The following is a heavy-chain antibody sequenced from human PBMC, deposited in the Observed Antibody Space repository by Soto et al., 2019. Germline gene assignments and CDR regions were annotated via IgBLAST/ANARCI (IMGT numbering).Heavy chain of an antibody. CDR1: GYSFTSYW. V-gene: IGHV5-10-1*01. D-gene: IGHD6-13*01. CDR2: IDPSDSYT. CDR3: ARHSFSGYSSSWYYFDY. Sequence: GESLKISCKGSGYSFTSYWISWVRQMPGKGLEWMGRIDPSDSYTNYSPSFQGHVTISADKSISTAYLQWSSLKASDTAMYYCARHSFSGYSSSWYYFDYWGQGTLVTVS. J-gene: IGHJ4*02.